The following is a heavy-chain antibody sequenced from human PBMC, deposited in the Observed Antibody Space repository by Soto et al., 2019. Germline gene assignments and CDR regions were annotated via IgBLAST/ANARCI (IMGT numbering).Heavy chain of an antibody. J-gene: IGHJ4*02. CDR2: INHSGST. D-gene: IGHD6-6*01. V-gene: IGHV4-34*01. Sequence: SETLSLTCAVYGGSFSGYYWSWIRQPPGKGLEWIGEINHSGSTNYNPSLKSRVTISVDTSKNQFSLKLSSVTAADTAVYYCARDPLRDGSFDYWGQGTLVTVSS. CDR3: ARDPLRDGSFDY. CDR1: GGSFSGYY.